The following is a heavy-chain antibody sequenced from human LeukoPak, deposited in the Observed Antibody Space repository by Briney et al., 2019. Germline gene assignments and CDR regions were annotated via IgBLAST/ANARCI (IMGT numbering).Heavy chain of an antibody. V-gene: IGHV3-7*01. Sequence: PGGSLRLSCAASGFTFSSYEMNWVRQAPGKGLEWVASIKQDGSEKYYVDSVKGRFTISRDNAKNSLYLQMNSLRAEDTAVYYCARDSKTGLYYRRYHYMDVWGKGTTVTVSS. J-gene: IGHJ6*03. CDR3: ARDSKTGLYYRRYHYMDV. CDR2: IKQDGSEK. CDR1: GFTFSSYE. D-gene: IGHD3-22*01.